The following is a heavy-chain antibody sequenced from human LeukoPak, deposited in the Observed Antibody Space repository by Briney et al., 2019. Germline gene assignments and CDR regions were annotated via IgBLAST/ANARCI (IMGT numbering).Heavy chain of an antibody. CDR1: GGSINSHY. D-gene: IGHD6-25*01. J-gene: IGHJ3*02. CDR3: ANKSGGGAFEI. V-gene: IGHV4-4*07. Sequence: SETLSLTCTVSGGSINSHYWRWIRQPAGKGLEWIGIIYTTGATNYNPSLKSRVTMSVDTSKNQFSLKVNSVTAADTAVYFCANKSGGGAFEIWGQGTAVVVSS. CDR2: IYTTGAT.